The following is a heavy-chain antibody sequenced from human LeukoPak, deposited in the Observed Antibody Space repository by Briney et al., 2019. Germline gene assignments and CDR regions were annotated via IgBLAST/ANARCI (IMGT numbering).Heavy chain of an antibody. CDR2: IKQDGSEK. V-gene: IGHV3-7*01. CDR1: GFTFSSYW. D-gene: IGHD3-22*01. Sequence: GGSLRLSCAASGFTFSSYWMSWVRQAPGKGLEWVANIKQDGSEKYYVDSVKGRFTISRDNAKNSLYLQMNGLRAEDTAVYYCARVTSYYYDSSGYYSNWFDPWGQGTLVTVSS. CDR3: ARVTSYYYDSSGYYSNWFDP. J-gene: IGHJ5*02.